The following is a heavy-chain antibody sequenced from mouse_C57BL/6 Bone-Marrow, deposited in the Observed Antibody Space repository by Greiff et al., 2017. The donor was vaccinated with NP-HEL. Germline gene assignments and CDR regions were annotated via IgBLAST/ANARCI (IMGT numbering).Heavy chain of an antibody. V-gene: IGHV6-3*01. D-gene: IGHD1-1*01. Sequence: EVQLVESGGGLVQPGGSMKLSCVASGFTFSNYWMNWVRQSPEKGLEWVAQIRLKSDNYATHYAESGKGRFTISRDDSKSSVYLQMNNLRAEDTGIYYCTNRVSTTVVATRDYAMDYWGQGTSVTVSS. CDR3: TNRVSTTVVATRDYAMDY. J-gene: IGHJ4*01. CDR2: IRLKSDNYAT. CDR1: GFTFSNYW.